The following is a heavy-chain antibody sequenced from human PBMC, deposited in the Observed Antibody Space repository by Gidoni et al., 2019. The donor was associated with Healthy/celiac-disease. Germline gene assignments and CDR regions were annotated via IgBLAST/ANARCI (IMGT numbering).Heavy chain of an antibody. CDR2: IYHSGST. J-gene: IGHJ5*02. D-gene: IGHD6-13*01. V-gene: IGHV4-38-2*01. CDR1: YY. CDR3: AKSTSSWLFDP. Sequence: YYWGWIRQPPGKGLEWIGSIYHSGSTYYNPSLESRVTISVDTSKNQFSLKLSSVTAADTAVYYCAKSTSSWLFDPWGQGTLVTVSS.